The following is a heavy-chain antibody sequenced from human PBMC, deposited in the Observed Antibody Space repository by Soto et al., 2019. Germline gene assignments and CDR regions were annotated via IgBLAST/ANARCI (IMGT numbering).Heavy chain of an antibody. J-gene: IGHJ4*02. CDR1: GFTFSSYG. CDR3: AKDSTITMVRGVSYYFDY. CDR2: ISYDGSNK. Sequence: GGSLRLSCAASGFTFSSYGMHWVRQAPGKGLEWVAVISYDGSNKYYADSVKGRFTISRDNSKNTLYLQMNSLRAEDTAVYYCAKDSTITMVRGVSYYFDYWGQGTLVTVSS. D-gene: IGHD3-10*01. V-gene: IGHV3-30*18.